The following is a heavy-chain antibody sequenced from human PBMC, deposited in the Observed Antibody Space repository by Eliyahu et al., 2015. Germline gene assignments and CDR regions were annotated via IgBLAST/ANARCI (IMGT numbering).Heavy chain of an antibody. CDR2: LWGDGHSQ. Sequence: QVHLVESGGGVVQAWEVPATPLFXVGPPVRETGMLWGRQAPGKGLEWVALLWGDGHSQFYADSVKGRFTISRDISRNTVYLQMSNLAVDDTAIYFCARGIYYFDYWGQGTLVTVST. J-gene: IGHJ4*02. CDR3: ARGIYYFDY. D-gene: IGHD2-21*01. CDR1: PPVRETG. V-gene: IGHV3-33*01.